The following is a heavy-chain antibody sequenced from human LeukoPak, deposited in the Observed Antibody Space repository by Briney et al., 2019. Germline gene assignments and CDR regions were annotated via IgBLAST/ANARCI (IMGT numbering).Heavy chain of an antibody. CDR3: ARAKLELRYDWFDP. D-gene: IGHD1-7*01. CDR1: RFTLSSYG. J-gene: IGHJ5*02. CDR2: IWYDGSNK. V-gene: IGHV3-33*01. Sequence: GGSLRLSCAASRFTLSSYGMHWVRQAPGKGLEWVAVIWYDGSNKYYADSVKGRFTISRDNSKNTLYLQMNSLRAEDTAVYYCARAKLELRYDWFDPWGQGTLVTVSS.